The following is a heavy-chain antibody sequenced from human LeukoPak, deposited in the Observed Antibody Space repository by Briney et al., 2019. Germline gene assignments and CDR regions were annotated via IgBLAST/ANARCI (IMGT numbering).Heavy chain of an antibody. CDR3: ARVGLYGPGIDY. CDR1: GGSISSSSYY. J-gene: IGHJ4*02. CDR2: IYYSGST. D-gene: IGHD3-10*01. Sequence: SETLSLTCTVSGGSISSSSYYWGWIRQPPGKGLEWIGSIYYSGSTNYNPSLKSRVTMSVDTSKNQFSLKLSSVTAADTAVYYCARVGLYGPGIDYWGQGTLVTVSS. V-gene: IGHV4-39*07.